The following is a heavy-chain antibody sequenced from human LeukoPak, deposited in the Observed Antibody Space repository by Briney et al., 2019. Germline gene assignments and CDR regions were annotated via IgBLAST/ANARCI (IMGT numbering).Heavy chain of an antibody. J-gene: IGHJ4*02. CDR3: ATRGVYYDILTGYYYFDY. CDR2: FDPEDGET. CDR1: GYTLTEFS. D-gene: IGHD3-9*01. V-gene: IGHV1-24*01. Sequence: ASVKVSCKVSGYTLTEFSMHWVRQAPGKGLEWMGGFDPEDGETIYAQKFQGRVTMTEDTSTDTAYMELSSLRSEDTAVYYCATRGVYYDILTGYYYFDYWGQGTLVTVSS.